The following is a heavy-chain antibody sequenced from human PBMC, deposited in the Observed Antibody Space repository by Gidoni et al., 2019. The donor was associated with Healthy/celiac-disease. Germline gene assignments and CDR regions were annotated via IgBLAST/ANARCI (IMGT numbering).Heavy chain of an antibody. D-gene: IGHD3-22*01. Sequence: EVQLVESGGGLVQPGRSLRLSCTASGLTFGDYAMSWVRQAPGKGLEWVGFSRRKAYGGTTEYAASVKGRFTISRDDSKSIAYLQMNSLKTEDTAVYYCTRVKVHGPYYYDSSGPSDYWGQGTLVTVSS. CDR2: SRRKAYGGTT. CDR1: GLTFGDYA. V-gene: IGHV3-49*04. CDR3: TRVKVHGPYYYDSSGPSDY. J-gene: IGHJ4*02.